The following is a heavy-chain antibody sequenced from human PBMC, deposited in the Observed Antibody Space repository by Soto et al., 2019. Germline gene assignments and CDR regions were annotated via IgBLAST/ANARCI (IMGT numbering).Heavy chain of an antibody. V-gene: IGHV3-23*01. CDR1: GFTFSSYA. J-gene: IGHJ3*02. D-gene: IGHD2-21*01. CDR2: ISGSGGST. CDR3: AKDLFPGPPRAFDI. Sequence: GESLKISCAASGFTFSSYAMSWVRQAPGKGLEWVSAISGSGGSTYYADSVKGRFTISRDNSKNTLYLQMNSLRAEDTAVYYCAKDLFPGPPRAFDIWGQGTMVTVSS.